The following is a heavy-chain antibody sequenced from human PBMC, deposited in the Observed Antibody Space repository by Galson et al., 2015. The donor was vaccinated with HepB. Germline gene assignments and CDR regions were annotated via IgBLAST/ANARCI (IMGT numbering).Heavy chain of an antibody. D-gene: IGHD3-22*01. CDR1: GFTFSSYA. CDR2: ISYDGSNK. CDR3: ARDGIYYDSSGYYSGSDY. J-gene: IGHJ4*02. V-gene: IGHV3-30-3*01. Sequence: SLRLSCAASGFTFSSYAMHWVRQAPGKGLEWVAVISYDGSNKYYADSVKGRFTISRDNSKNTLYLQMNSLRAEDTAVYYCARDGIYYDSSGYYSGSDYWGQGTLVTVSS.